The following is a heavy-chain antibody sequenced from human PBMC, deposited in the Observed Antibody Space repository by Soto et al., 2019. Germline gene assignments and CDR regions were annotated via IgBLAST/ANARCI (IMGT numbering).Heavy chain of an antibody. J-gene: IGHJ3*02. V-gene: IGHV3-15*01. Sequence: GGSLRLSCAASGFTFSNAWMTWVRQAPGKGLEWVGHVKSKTDGGTTDYAAPVKGRFTISRDDSENTVYLQMNSLRTEDTAVYFCVKDGSTLPNVVNYPFDIWGQGTKVTVSS. D-gene: IGHD2-2*01. CDR1: GFTFSNAW. CDR2: VKSKTDGGTT. CDR3: VKDGSTLPNVVNYPFDI.